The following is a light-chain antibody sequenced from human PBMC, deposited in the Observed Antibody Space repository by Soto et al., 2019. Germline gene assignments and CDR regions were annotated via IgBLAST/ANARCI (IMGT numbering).Light chain of an antibody. CDR3: VLYMGSGTWV. CDR2: STN. J-gene: IGLJ3*02. CDR1: SASVSTSYY. V-gene: IGLV8-61*01. Sequence: QAVVTQEPSFSVSPGGTVTLTCGLSSASVSTSYYPSWYQQTPGQAPRTLIYSTNTRSSGVPDRFSGSILGNKAALTITGAQVDDESVYYCVLYMGSGTWVFGGGTKLTVL.